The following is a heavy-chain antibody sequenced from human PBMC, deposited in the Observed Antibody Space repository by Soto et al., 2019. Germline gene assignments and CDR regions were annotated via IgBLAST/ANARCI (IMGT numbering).Heavy chain of an antibody. CDR2: ISSSGNTI. CDR1: GFTFSNYK. Sequence: EVQLVESGGGLVQPGGSLRLSCAASGFTFSNYKMKWVRQAPGKGLEWVSYISSSGNTIHYTDSVKGRFTISRDNAKKSLYLQMNSLRAEDTAVYYCARDEYGGAYDYWGQGTLVTVSS. V-gene: IGHV3-48*03. CDR3: ARDEYGGAYDY. J-gene: IGHJ4*02. D-gene: IGHD4-17*01.